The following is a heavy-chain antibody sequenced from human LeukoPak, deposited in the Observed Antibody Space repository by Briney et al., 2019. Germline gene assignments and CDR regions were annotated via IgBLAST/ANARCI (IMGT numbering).Heavy chain of an antibody. CDR3: ARDRYCSGGSCYLGWFDP. J-gene: IGHJ5*02. CDR1: GGSFSGYY. Sequence: SETLSLTCAVYGGSFSGYYWSWIRQPTGEGLEWIGEINHSGSTNYNPSLKSRVTISVDASKNLFALKLSSVTAADTAVYYCARDRYCSGGSCYLGWFDPWGQGTLVTVSS. V-gene: IGHV4-34*01. D-gene: IGHD2-15*01. CDR2: INHSGST.